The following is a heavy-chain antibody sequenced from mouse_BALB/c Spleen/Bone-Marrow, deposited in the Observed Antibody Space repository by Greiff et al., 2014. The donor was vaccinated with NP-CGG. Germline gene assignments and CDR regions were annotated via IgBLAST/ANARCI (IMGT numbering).Heavy chain of an antibody. J-gene: IGHJ1*01. CDR3: ARGGYYGTSLYWYFDV. Sequence: VQLKESGPELVKPGASVKMSCKASGYTFTNYVVHWVKQTPGQGLEWIGYINPYNDGTKYNDKFKGKATLTSDKSSSTAYMEFSSLTSEDSAVYYCARGGYYGTSLYWYFDVWGAGTTVTVSS. D-gene: IGHD1-1*01. CDR2: INPYNDGT. V-gene: IGHV1-14*01. CDR1: GYTFTNYV.